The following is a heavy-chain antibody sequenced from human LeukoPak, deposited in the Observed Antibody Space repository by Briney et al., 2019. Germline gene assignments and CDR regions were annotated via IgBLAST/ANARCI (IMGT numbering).Heavy chain of an antibody. CDR2: ISYSGNT. D-gene: IGHD3-16*01. CDR1: GGSFSGYY. J-gene: IGHJ4*02. CDR3: ATSFLGARSYYFDY. V-gene: IGHV4-31*11. Sequence: SETLSLTCAVYGGSFSGYYWSWIRQHPGKGLEWIGYISYSGNTYYNPSLKSRVTISLDTSKNQFSLNLNSVTAADTAVYYCATSFLGARSYYFDYWGQGTLVTVSS.